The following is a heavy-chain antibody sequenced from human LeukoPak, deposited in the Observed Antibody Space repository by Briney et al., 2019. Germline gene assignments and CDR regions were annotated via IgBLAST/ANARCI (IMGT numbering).Heavy chain of an antibody. Sequence: GGSLRLFCATSGFTFSSYAMSWVRQAPGKGLEWVSGLHADSGMTYYADSVKGRFTISRDNSKNTLCLQMNSLRAEDTAVYYCAKDLNYYDSSGYYYPFDYWGQGTLVTVSS. V-gene: IGHV3-23*01. CDR1: GFTFSSYA. CDR3: AKDLNYYDSSGYYYPFDY. J-gene: IGHJ4*02. D-gene: IGHD3-22*01. CDR2: LHADSGMT.